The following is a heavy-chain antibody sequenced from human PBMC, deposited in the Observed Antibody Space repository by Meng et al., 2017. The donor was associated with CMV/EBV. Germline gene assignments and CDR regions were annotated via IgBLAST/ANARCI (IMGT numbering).Heavy chain of an antibody. D-gene: IGHD1-7*01. J-gene: IGHJ6*02. CDR1: GGTFSSYA. CDR2: IIPILGIA. V-gene: IGHV1-69*10. Sequence: SVKVSCKASGGTFSSYAISWVRQAPGQGLEWMGGIIPILGIANYAQKFQGRVTITADKSTSTAYMELSSLRSEDTAVYYCSSKLGVNYYYGMDVWGQGTTVTVSS. CDR3: SSKLGVNYYYGMDV.